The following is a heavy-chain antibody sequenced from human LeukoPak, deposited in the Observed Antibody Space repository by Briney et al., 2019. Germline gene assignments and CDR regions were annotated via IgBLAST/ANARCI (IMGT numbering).Heavy chain of an antibody. V-gene: IGHV3-15*01. Sequence: GGSLRLSCADSGFNFTNAWMSWGRQAPGKGLEWVGRIKRKTDGGTTDYAAPVKGRFTISRDDSKNTLFLQMNSLKTEDTAVYYCTTGAMIVSWGQGTLVTVSS. CDR3: TTGAMIVS. CDR2: IKRKTDGGTT. D-gene: IGHD3-22*01. J-gene: IGHJ5*02. CDR1: GFNFTNAW.